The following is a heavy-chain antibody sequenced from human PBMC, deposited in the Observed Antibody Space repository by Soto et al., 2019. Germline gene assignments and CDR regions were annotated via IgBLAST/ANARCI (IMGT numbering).Heavy chain of an antibody. CDR3: ARSVFP. CDR2: IYYIGST. V-gene: IGHV4-31*03. CDR1: GGSISSGGYY. J-gene: IGHJ5*02. Sequence: SETLSLTCTVSGGSISSGGYYWNWIRQHPGKGLEWIGYIYYIGSTYYTPSLKSRVTISLDSSKNQFSLKLCSVTAADTAVYYCARSVFPWGQGTLVTVS.